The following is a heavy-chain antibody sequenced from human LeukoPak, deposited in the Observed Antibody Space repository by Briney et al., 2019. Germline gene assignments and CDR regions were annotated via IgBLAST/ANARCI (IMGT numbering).Heavy chain of an antibody. D-gene: IGHD5-12*01. J-gene: IGHJ4*02. CDR2: ISSSSSYI. CDR1: GFTFSSYS. CDR3: ARDLVRYEDDY. Sequence: GGSLRLSCAASGFTFSSYSMHWVRQAPGKGLEWVSSISSSSSYIYYADSVKGRFTISRDNAKNSLYLQMNSLRAEDTAVYYCARDLVRYEDDYWGQGTLVTVSS. V-gene: IGHV3-21*01.